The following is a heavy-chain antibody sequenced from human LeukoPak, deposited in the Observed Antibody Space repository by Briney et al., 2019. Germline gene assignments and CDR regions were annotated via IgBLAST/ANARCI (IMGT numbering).Heavy chain of an antibody. CDR2: IIPIFGTA. J-gene: IGHJ4*02. CDR3: ARVQLGYCSSTSCYGYDY. CDR1: GGTFSSYA. D-gene: IGHD2-2*01. V-gene: IGHV1-69*06. Sequence: SVNVSCKASGGTFSSYAISWVRQAPGQGLEWMGGIIPIFGTANYAQKFQGRVTITADKSTSTAYMELSSLRSEDTAVYYCARVQLGYCSSTSCYGYDYWGQGTLVTVSS.